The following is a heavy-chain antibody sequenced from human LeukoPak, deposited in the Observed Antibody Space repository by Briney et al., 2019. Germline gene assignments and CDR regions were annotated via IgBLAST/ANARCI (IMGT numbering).Heavy chain of an antibody. CDR2: IYYSGST. CDR3: ARTHCSSTSCYEMGAFDI. Sequence: SETLSLTCTVSGGSISSYYWSWIRQPPGKGLEWLGYIYYSGSTNYNPSLKSRVTISVDTSKNQFSLKLSSVTAADTAVYYCARTHCSSTSCYEMGAFDIWGQGTMVTVSS. CDR1: GGSISSYY. V-gene: IGHV4-59*01. D-gene: IGHD2-2*01. J-gene: IGHJ3*02.